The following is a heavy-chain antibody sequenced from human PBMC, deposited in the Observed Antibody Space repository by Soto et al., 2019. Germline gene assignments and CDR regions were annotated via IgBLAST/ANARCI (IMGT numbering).Heavy chain of an antibody. CDR3: ARRDSHGYFRYFDK. Sequence: QVQLVQSGAEVKRPGSSVKVSCKASGGTFSSYPISWVRQAPGQGLEWMGGTNGNLGTGNYAQKFGGRLTITTDISTTTAYMERSSLTSEDTAVYYCARRDSHGYFRYFDKWGQGTLVTVSS. D-gene: IGHD4-17*01. J-gene: IGHJ4*02. V-gene: IGHV1-69*06. CDR2: TNGNLGTG. CDR1: GGTFSSYP.